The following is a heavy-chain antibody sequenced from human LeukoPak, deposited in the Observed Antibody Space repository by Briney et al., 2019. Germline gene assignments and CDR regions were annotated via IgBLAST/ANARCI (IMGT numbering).Heavy chain of an antibody. CDR1: GFTFGDYA. D-gene: IGHD2-15*01. CDR2: IRSKAYGGTT. V-gene: IGHV3-49*04. J-gene: IGHJ4*02. Sequence: PGGSLRLSCTASGFTFGDYAMSWVRQAPGKGLEWVDFIRSKAYGGTTEYAASVKGRFTISRDDSKSIAYLQMNSLKTEDTAVYYCTRESYCSGGSCYMYWGQGTLVTVSS. CDR3: TRESYCSGGSCYMY.